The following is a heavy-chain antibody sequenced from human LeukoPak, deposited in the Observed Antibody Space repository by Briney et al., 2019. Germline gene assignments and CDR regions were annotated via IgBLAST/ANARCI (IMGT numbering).Heavy chain of an antibody. Sequence: ASVKVSCKASGYTFTSYDINWVRQATGQGLEWMGWMNPNSGNTGYAQKFQGRVTMTRNTSISTAYMELSSLRSEDTAVYYCARGRGVRGVRHNWFDPWGQGTLVTVSS. D-gene: IGHD3-10*01. CDR1: GYTFTSYD. J-gene: IGHJ5*02. V-gene: IGHV1-8*02. CDR3: ARGRGVRGVRHNWFDP. CDR2: MNPNSGNT.